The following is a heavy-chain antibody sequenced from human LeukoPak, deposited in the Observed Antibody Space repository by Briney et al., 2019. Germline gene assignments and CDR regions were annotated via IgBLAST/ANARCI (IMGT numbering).Heavy chain of an antibody. J-gene: IGHJ3*02. CDR1: GFTFSSYE. CDR2: ISSSGSTI. CDR3: ARVRGEAFDI. Sequence: RGSLRLSCAASGFTFSSYEMNWVRQAPGKGLEWVSYISSSGSTIYYADSVKGRFTISRDNAKNSLYLQMNSLRAEDTAAYYCARVRGEAFDIWGQGTMVTVSS. V-gene: IGHV3-48*03. D-gene: IGHD3-10*01.